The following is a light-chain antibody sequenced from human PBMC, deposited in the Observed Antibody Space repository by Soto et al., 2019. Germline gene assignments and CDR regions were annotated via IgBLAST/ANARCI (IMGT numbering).Light chain of an antibody. V-gene: IGKV1-33*01. Sequence: DIKMTQSPSSLXASVXDRXXXTCQATQDINIYLNWYQQKPGRAPDLLIYDASHLEIGVPSRFSGSGSGTHFTFTISSLQTEDIGTYYCQQYDILPITFGRGTRLEIK. CDR1: QDINIY. CDR2: DAS. J-gene: IGKJ5*01. CDR3: QQYDILPIT.